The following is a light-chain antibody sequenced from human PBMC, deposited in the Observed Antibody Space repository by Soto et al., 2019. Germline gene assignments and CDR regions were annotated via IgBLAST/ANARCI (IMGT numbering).Light chain of an antibody. CDR1: QSVSSSL. CDR2: DVS. Sequence: EIVLTQSPGTLSLSPGEGATLSCRASQSVSSSLLAWCQQKPGQAPRLLIHDVSSRATGIPDRFSGSGSGTDFTLSISRLEPEDFAVYYCHQYGSSPLTFGQGTKLEIK. J-gene: IGKJ2*01. V-gene: IGKV3-20*01. CDR3: HQYGSSPLT.